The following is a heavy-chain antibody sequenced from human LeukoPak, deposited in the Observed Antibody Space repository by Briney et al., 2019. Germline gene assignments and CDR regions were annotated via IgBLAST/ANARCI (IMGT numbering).Heavy chain of an antibody. J-gene: IGHJ4*02. CDR3: ARADFIAAAGTVDY. CDR1: GYTFTSYG. V-gene: IGHV1-18*01. D-gene: IGHD6-13*01. CDR2: ISAYNGNT. Sequence: ASVKVSCKASGYTFTSYGISWVRQAPGQGLEWMGWISAYNGNTNYAQKLQGRVTMTTDTSTSTAYMELRSLRSDDTAVYYYARADFIAAAGTVDYWGQGTLVTVSS.